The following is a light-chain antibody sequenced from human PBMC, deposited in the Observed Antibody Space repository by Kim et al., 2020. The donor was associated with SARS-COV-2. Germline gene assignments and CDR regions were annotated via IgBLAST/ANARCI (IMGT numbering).Light chain of an antibody. J-gene: IGLJ2*01. CDR2: GKN. Sequence: ALGQTVRITCQGDSLRSYYASWYQQQPGQAPVLVIFGKNNRPSGIPDRFSCSSSGNTASLTITGAQAEDEADYYCDSRDISGDHRVFGGGTQLTVL. CDR1: SLRSYY. V-gene: IGLV3-19*01. CDR3: DSRDISGDHRV.